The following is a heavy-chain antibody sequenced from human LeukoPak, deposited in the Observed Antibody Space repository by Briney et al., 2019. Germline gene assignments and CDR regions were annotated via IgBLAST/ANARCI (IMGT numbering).Heavy chain of an antibody. CDR3: ARCIGSSSFARWFDP. D-gene: IGHD6-6*01. Sequence: SETLSLTCAVYVGSFSGYYWSWIRQPPGKGLEWIGEINDGGSTSYSPSLKSRVTISADTSKNQFSLKLSSVTAADTAVYYCARCIGSSSFARWFDPWGQGTLVTVSS. CDR2: INDGGST. V-gene: IGHV4-34*01. J-gene: IGHJ5*02. CDR1: VGSFSGYY.